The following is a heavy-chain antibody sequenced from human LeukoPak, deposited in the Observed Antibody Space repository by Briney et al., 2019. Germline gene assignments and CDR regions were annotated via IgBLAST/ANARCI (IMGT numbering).Heavy chain of an antibody. CDR3: ARDQYSSSFWGYYFDY. D-gene: IGHD6-6*01. J-gene: IGHJ4*02. Sequence: SQTLSLTCAISGDSDSSNSAAWNWIRQSPSRGLEWLGRTYYRSKWYNDYAVSVKSRITINPDTSKNQFSLQLNSVTPEDTAVYYRARDQYSSSFWGYYFDYWGQGTLVTVSS. V-gene: IGHV6-1*01. CDR2: TYYRSKWYN. CDR1: GDSDSSNSAA.